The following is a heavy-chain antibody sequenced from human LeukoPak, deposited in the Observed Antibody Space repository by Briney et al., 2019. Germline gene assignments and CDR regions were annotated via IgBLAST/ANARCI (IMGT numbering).Heavy chain of an antibody. V-gene: IGHV4-59*12. D-gene: IGHD3-22*01. CDR2: IYYSGST. J-gene: IGHJ4*02. CDR1: GGSISSYY. CDR3: ARLSSGYYRFDY. Sequence: PSETLSLTCTVSGGSISSYYWSWIRQPPGKGLEWIGSIYYSGSTYYNPSLKSRVTISVDTSKNQFSLKLSSVTAADTAVYYCARLSSGYYRFDYWGQGTLVTVSS.